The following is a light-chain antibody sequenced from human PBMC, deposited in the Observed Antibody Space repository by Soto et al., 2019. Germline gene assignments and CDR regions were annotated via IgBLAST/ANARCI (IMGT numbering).Light chain of an antibody. CDR1: QSIRSN. CDR2: GAS. CDR3: QQYDNWPRT. Sequence: EVVMTQSPATLSVSPGEGATLYCRASQSIRSNLAWYQKKPGQSHRLLIYGASTRATAVPARFSGSGSGTEFTLTISSLQSEDFAVYYCQQYDNWPRTFGGGTQVDIK. J-gene: IGKJ4*01. V-gene: IGKV3-15*01.